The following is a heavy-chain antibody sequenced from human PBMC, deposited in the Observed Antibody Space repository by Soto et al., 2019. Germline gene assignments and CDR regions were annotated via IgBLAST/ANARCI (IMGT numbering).Heavy chain of an antibody. J-gene: IGHJ4*02. CDR2: VSPYNGNR. D-gene: IGHD2-21*02. CDR1: GHTFTNYG. V-gene: IGHV1-18*01. Sequence: GASVKVSCKASGHTFTNYGISWVRQAPGQGLEWMGWVSPYNGNRYYAQKFHGRLTLTTDTSTNTAFMELRSLSPGDTTIYYCARRYGDPSSAAGFDYWGQGTLVTVSS. CDR3: ARRYGDPSSAAGFDY.